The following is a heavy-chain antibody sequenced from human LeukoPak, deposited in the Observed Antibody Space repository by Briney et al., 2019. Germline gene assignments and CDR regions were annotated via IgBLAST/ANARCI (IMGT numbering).Heavy chain of an antibody. V-gene: IGHV5-51*01. CDR2: IYPGDSDT. CDR3: ARFAPPSWRGCSFLGVFDS. D-gene: IGHD3-3*01. CDR1: GYSFTSYW. J-gene: IGHJ3*02. Sequence: GESLKISCKGSGYSFTSYWIGWVRQMPGKGLEWIGIIYPGDSDTRYSPSFQDQVTISADKSISTAYLQWSSLKASDTAMYYCARFAPPSWRGCSFLGVFDSWGQGTMVTVSS.